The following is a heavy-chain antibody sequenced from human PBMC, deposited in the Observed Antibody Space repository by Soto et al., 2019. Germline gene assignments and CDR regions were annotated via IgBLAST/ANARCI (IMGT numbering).Heavy chain of an antibody. CDR2: INAHSGGT. Sequence: GSSVKVACKVAGFSFIVYYIHWLRQAPGQGLEWMGWINAHSGGTEYAQKIQGRVTLTGDTSIATAYLTRTSLTSDDTAIYYRAKDLKRQLAYWLDPWGQGTQVTVSS. V-gene: IGHV1-2*02. D-gene: IGHD3-16*01. CDR1: GFSFIVYY. CDR3: AKDLKRQLAYWLDP. J-gene: IGHJ5*02.